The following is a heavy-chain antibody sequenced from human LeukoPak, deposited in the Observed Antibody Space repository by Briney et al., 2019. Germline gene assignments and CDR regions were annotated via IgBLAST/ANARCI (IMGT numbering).Heavy chain of an antibody. D-gene: IGHD3-10*01. V-gene: IGHV1-24*01. J-gene: IGHJ6*02. Sequence: ASVKVSCKVSGYTLTELSIHWVRQAPGKGLEWMGGFDPEDGETIYARKFQGRVTMTEDTSTDTAYMELSSLRSEDTAVYYCATDNMWFGKYGMDVWGQGTTVTVSS. CDR2: FDPEDGET. CDR3: ATDNMWFGKYGMDV. CDR1: GYTLTELS.